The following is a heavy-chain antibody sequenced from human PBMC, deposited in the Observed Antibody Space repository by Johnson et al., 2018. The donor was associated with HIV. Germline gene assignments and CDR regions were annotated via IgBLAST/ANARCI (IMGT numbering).Heavy chain of an antibody. Sequence: QVQLVESGGGVVQPGRSLRLSCAASGFTFSSYAMHWVRQAPGKGLEWVAVISYDGSNKYYADSVKGRFTISRDNSKNTLYLQMNSLRAEDTAVYYCAREGGDCSSTSCYQDAFDIWGQGTMVTVSS. D-gene: IGHD2-2*01. CDR2: ISYDGSNK. CDR3: AREGGDCSSTSCYQDAFDI. J-gene: IGHJ3*02. CDR1: GFTFSSYA. V-gene: IGHV3-30*04.